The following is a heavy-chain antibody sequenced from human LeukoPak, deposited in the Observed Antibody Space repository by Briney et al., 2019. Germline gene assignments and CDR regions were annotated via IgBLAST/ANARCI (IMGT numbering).Heavy chain of an antibody. Sequence: PGGSLRLSCAASGFTFSDAWMNWVRQPPGKGLEWIGEVHLDGRTNYKPSLQSRLTMSVDFSENHISLKLSSVTAADTAVYYCARRGYSSGYSIAAFDIWGQGTMVSVSS. CDR1: GFTFSDAW. CDR2: VHLDGRT. D-gene: IGHD3-22*01. V-gene: IGHV4-34*01. J-gene: IGHJ3*02. CDR3: ARRGYSSGYSIAAFDI.